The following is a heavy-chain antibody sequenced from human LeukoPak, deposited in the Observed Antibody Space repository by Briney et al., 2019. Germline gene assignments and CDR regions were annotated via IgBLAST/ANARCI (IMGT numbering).Heavy chain of an antibody. D-gene: IGHD3-22*01. Sequence: PSETLSLTCAVYGGSFSGYYWSLIRQPPGEGLEWIGTIYYSGRTYYSPSLKSRVTLSVDTSSNQFSLNLRSVTAADTAVYYCARRRYYDGSGYLEWGQGTLLSVSS. CDR2: IYYSGRT. J-gene: IGHJ1*01. CDR1: GGSFSGYY. CDR3: ARRRYYDGSGYLE. V-gene: IGHV4-34*01.